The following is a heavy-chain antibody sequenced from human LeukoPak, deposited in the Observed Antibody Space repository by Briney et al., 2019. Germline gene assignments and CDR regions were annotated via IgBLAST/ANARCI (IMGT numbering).Heavy chain of an antibody. V-gene: IGHV4-4*07. J-gene: IGHJ5*02. CDR3: ASVGYCSSTNCYLWFDP. CDR1: GGSISSYY. Sequence: PSETLSLTCTVSGGSISSYYWSWIRQPAGKGLEWIGRIYTSGSTNYNPSLKSRVTMSVDTSKNQFSLKLSSVTAADTAVYYCASVGYCSSTNCYLWFDPWGQGTLVTVSS. CDR2: IYTSGST. D-gene: IGHD2-2*01.